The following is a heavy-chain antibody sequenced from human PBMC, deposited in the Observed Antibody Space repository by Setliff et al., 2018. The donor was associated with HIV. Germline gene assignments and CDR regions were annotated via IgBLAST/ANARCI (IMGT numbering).Heavy chain of an antibody. CDR1: DASIKSNNYY. V-gene: IGHV4-39*01. CDR3: PRLTRSSSNSYRGRFDP. J-gene: IGHJ5*02. CDR2: IYQSGTA. Sequence: SETLSLTCSVSDASIKSNNYYWVWIRQTPGKGLEWIGSIYQSGTAYYNPSLKSRVTISVDTSKNQFSLNLSSVTATDTAVYFCPRLTRSSSNSYRGRFDPWGQGTLVT. D-gene: IGHD2-15*01.